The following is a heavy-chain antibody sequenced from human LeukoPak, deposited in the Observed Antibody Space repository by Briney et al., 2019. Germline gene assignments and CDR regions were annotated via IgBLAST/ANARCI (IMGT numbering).Heavy chain of an antibody. CDR3: ARVSVLLWFGFDY. J-gene: IGHJ4*02. CDR1: GGSISSGGYY. Sequence: SQALSLTCTVSGGSISSGGYYWSWIRQHPGKGLEWIGYIYYSGSTYYNPSLKSRVTISVDTSKNQFSLKLSSVTAADTAVYYCARVSVLLWFGFDYWGQGTLVTVSS. V-gene: IGHV4-31*03. D-gene: IGHD3-10*01. CDR2: IYYSGST.